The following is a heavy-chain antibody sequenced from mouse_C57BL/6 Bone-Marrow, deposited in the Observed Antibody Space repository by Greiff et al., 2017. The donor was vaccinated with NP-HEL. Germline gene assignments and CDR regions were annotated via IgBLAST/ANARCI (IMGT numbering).Heavy chain of an antibody. CDR1: GYTFTSYW. Sequence: EVQLQESGTVLARPGASVKMSCKTSGYTFTSYWMHWVKQRPGQGLEWIGAIYPGNSDTSYNQKFKGKAKLTAVTSASTAYMDLSSLTNEDSAVYYCSKYYGSSYPFAYWGQGTLVTVSA. CDR3: SKYYGSSYPFAY. V-gene: IGHV1-5*01. CDR2: IYPGNSDT. D-gene: IGHD1-1*01. J-gene: IGHJ3*01.